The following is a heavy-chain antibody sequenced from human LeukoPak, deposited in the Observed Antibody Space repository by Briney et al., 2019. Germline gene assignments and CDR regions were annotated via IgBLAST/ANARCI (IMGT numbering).Heavy chain of an antibody. CDR2: IHYSGTT. V-gene: IGHV4-59*01. D-gene: IGHD2-2*01. Sequence: SETLSLTCTVSGGSISSYYWSWIRQPPGKGLEWIGYIHYSGTTNYNPSLQSRVTISMDTSKNQLSLRLSSVTAADTAVYYCTRDPGYCSSTTCYFDYWGQGTLVTVSS. CDR1: GGSISSYY. CDR3: TRDPGYCSSTTCYFDY. J-gene: IGHJ4*02.